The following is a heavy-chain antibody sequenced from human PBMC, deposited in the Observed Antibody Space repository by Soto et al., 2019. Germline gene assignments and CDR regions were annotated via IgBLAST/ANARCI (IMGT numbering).Heavy chain of an antibody. J-gene: IGHJ6*02. CDR1: GYTFSTYA. CDR3: ARGKGMEENYYYYGMDV. V-gene: IGHV1-3*01. Sequence: VASVKVSCKASGYTFSTYALHWVRQAPGQGLEWMGWINGGNGHTRYSQKSKDRVTISRDTPASTAYMELSGLRSEDTAVYYCARGKGMEENYYYYGMDVWGQGTTVTVSS. CDR2: INGGNGHT. D-gene: IGHD1-1*01.